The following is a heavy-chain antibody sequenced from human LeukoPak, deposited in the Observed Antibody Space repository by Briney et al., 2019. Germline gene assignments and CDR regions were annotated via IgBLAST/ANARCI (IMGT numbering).Heavy chain of an antibody. CDR3: AGNTRHYYDSSGDAFDI. V-gene: IGHV1-69*05. Sequence: SVKVSCKASGGTFSSYAISWVRQAPGQGLEWMGGIIPIFGTTNYAQKFQGRVTITTAESTSTAYMELSSLRSEDTAVYYCAGNTRHYYDSSGDAFDIWGQGTMVTVSS. CDR1: GGTFSSYA. CDR2: IIPIFGTT. D-gene: IGHD3-22*01. J-gene: IGHJ3*02.